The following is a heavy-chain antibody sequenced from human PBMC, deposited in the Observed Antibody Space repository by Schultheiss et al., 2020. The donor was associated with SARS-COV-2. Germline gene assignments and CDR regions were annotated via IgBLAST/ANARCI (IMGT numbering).Heavy chain of an antibody. CDR3: AKDLPPYYDILTGYWGFDY. V-gene: IGHV3-33*06. CDR2: IWYDGSNK. D-gene: IGHD3-9*01. CDR1: GFTFSSYE. J-gene: IGHJ4*02. Sequence: GGSLRLSCAASGFTFSSYEMNWVRQAPGKGLEWVAVIWYDGSNKYYADSVKGRFTISRDNSKNTLYLQMNSLRAEDTAVYYCAKDLPPYYDILTGYWGFDYWGQGTLVTVSS.